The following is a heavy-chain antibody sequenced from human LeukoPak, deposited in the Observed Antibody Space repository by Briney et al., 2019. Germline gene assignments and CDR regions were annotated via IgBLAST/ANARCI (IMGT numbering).Heavy chain of an antibody. CDR3: ASSSGSYGSGSYGYCGMDV. Sequence: SVKVSCKASGGTFSSYAISWVRQAPGQGLEWMGRIIPIFGIANYAQKFQGRVTITADKSTSTAYMELSSLRSEDTAVYYCASSSGSYGSGSYGYCGMDVWGQGTTVTVSS. D-gene: IGHD3-10*01. CDR2: IIPIFGIA. CDR1: GGTFSSYA. J-gene: IGHJ6*02. V-gene: IGHV1-69*04.